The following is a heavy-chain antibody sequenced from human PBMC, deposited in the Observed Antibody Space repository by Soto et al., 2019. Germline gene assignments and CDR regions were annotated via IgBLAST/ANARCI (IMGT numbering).Heavy chain of an antibody. CDR1: GFTFNNYG. Sequence: QVQLVESGGGVVQPGTSLRLSCAPSGFTFNNYGIYWVRQAPGKGLEWVAVVSYDGSHKYYADSVKGRFTISRENAKNMLYLQMNSLRPDDTAVYYCAKDLGQQLNLNYGMDVWGQGTTVIVSS. J-gene: IGHJ6*02. CDR2: VSYDGSHK. CDR3: AKDLGQQLNLNYGMDV. V-gene: IGHV3-30*18. D-gene: IGHD4-4*01.